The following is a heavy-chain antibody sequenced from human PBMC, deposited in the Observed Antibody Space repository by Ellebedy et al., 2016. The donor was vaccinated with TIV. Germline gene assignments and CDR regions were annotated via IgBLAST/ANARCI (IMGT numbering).Heavy chain of an antibody. D-gene: IGHD3-22*01. CDR3: ARERTGYYAEC. CDR2: ISYDGSNQ. Sequence: GESLKISCTASGFIFGHYAMHWVRQAPGKGLEWVTLISYDGSNQYYADSVKGRFTISRDDSKNTLFLQMNSLRPEDTAIYYCARERTGYYAECWGQGARVTVSS. CDR1: GFIFGHYA. V-gene: IGHV3-30-3*01. J-gene: IGHJ4*02.